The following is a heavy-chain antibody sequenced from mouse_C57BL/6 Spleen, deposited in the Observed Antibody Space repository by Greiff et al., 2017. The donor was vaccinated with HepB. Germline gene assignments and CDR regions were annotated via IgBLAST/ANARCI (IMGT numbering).Heavy chain of an antibody. CDR2: INPSSGYT. D-gene: IGHD2-1*01. CDR3: ARYGNPLYYAMDY. V-gene: IGHV1-7*01. J-gene: IGHJ4*01. Sequence: QVHVKQSGAELAKPGASVKLSCKASGYTFTSYWKHWVKQRPGQGLEWIGYINPSSGYTKYNQKFKDKATLTADKSSSTAYMQLSSLTYEDSAVYYCARYGNPLYYAMDYWGQGTSVTVSS. CDR1: GYTFTSYW.